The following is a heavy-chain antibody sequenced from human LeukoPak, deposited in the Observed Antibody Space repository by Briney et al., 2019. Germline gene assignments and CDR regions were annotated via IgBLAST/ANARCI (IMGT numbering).Heavy chain of an antibody. J-gene: IGHJ4*02. CDR3: ARAGPYYDSSGYYYQCDY. CDR2: ISAYNGNT. CDR1: GYTFTSYG. Sequence: ASVKVSCKASGYTFTSYGISWVRQAPGQGLEWMGWISAYNGNTNCAQKLQGRVTMTTDTSTSTAYMELRSLRSDDTAVYYCARAGPYYDSSGYYYQCDYWGQGTLVTVSS. V-gene: IGHV1-18*01. D-gene: IGHD3-22*01.